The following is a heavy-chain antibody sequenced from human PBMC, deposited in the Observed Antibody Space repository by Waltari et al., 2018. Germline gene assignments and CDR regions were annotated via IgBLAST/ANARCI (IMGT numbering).Heavy chain of an antibody. CDR3: ATSGWYCFDY. CDR2: IKQDGSEK. D-gene: IGHD6-19*01. J-gene: IGHJ4*02. V-gene: IGHV3-7*01. CDR1: GFPLSSFW. Sequence: VQLVESGGGLVQPGGSLSLRWAASGFPLSSFWMNWVRQTPGKGLEWVAGIKQDGSEKYYADSVKGRFTISRDNAKNSLYLQMNSLRAEDTAVYYCATSGWYCFDYWGQGTLVTVSS.